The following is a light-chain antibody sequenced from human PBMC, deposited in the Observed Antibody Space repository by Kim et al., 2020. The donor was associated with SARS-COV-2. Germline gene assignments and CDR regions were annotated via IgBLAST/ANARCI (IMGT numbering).Light chain of an antibody. J-gene: IGLJ2*01. CDR3: NSRDSSGNHMV. CDR1: SLRTYY. V-gene: IGLV3-19*01. CDR2: GKT. Sequence: SSELTQDPAVSVALGQTVRIACQGDSLRTYYASWFQQKPGQAPVLVIYGKTNRPSGIPDRFSASSSGNTASLIITGAQAEDEADYYCNSRDSSGNHMVFGGGTKLTVL.